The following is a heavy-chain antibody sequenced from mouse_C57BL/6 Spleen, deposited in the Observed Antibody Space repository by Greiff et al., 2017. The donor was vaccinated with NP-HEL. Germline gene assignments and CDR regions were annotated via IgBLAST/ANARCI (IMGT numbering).Heavy chain of an antibody. Sequence: VQLQQPGAELVRPGSSVKLSCKASGYTFTSYWMHWVKQRPIQGLEWIGNIDPSDSETHYNQKFKDKATLTVDKSSSTAYMQLSILTSEDSAVYYCASHYGSTPPWFAYWGQGTLVTVSA. CDR2: IDPSDSET. V-gene: IGHV1-52*01. CDR3: ASHYGSTPPWFAY. D-gene: IGHD1-1*01. CDR1: GYTFTSYW. J-gene: IGHJ3*01.